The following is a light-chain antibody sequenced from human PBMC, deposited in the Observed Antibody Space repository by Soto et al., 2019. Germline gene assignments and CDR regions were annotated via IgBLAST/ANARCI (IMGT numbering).Light chain of an antibody. CDR1: QSISSW. J-gene: IGKJ1*01. Sequence: DIQMTQSPSTLSASVGDRGTITCRASQSISSWLAWYQQKPGKAPKLLIYDASSLESGVPSRFSGSGSGTEFPLTISSLQPDDFATYYCQQYNRPWTFGQGTKVDI. CDR3: QQYNRPWT. V-gene: IGKV1-5*01. CDR2: DAS.